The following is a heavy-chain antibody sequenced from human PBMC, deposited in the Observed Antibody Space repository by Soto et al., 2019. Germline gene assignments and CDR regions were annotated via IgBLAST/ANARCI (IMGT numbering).Heavy chain of an antibody. CDR1: GGSISSGGYY. J-gene: IGHJ4*02. CDR3: SRVWYRHYYDY. CDR2: IYYSRTT. D-gene: IGHD1-26*01. V-gene: IGHV4-31*03. Sequence: SETLSLTCTVSGGSISSGGYYWSWIRQHPGKGLEWVGYIYYSRTTNYNPSLKSRVTISVDTSKNQFSLKLSSVTAADTAVYYCSRVWYRHYYDYWGQGTLVTVSS.